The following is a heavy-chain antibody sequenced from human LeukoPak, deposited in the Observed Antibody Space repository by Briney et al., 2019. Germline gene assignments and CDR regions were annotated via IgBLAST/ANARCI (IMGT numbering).Heavy chain of an antibody. J-gene: IGHJ6*03. D-gene: IGHD3-10*01. CDR2: LNPGGGSR. CDR3: AREYGSGSYGSYYYYMDV. CDR1: GYTFTNYY. V-gene: IGHV1-46*01. Sequence: ASVKVSCKASGYTFTNYYLHWVRQAPGQGLEWMGILNPGGGSRNYAQKLQGRVTMTTDTSTSTAYMELRSLRSDDTAVYYCAREYGSGSYGSYYYYMDVWGKGTTVTISS.